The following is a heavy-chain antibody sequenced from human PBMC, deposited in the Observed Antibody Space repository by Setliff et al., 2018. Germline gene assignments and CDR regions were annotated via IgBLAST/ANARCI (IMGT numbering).Heavy chain of an antibody. Sequence: GSLRLSCAASGFTFTAYTMNWVRQAPGQGLEWVASIDTSSYWIYYADSVKGRFAISRDNSKNTLYLQMRSLRAEDTAIYYCVNHNPARRALDGTPLDKWGQGVLVTVSS. D-gene: IGHD1-1*01. CDR3: VNHNPARRALDGTPLDK. CDR1: GFTFTAYT. V-gene: IGHV3-21*04. CDR2: IDTSSYWI. J-gene: IGHJ4*02.